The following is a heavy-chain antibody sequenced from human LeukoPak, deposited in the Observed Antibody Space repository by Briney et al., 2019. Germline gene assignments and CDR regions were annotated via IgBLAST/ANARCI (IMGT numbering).Heavy chain of an antibody. Sequence: ASVKVSCKASGYRFNSFGIGWVRQAPGQGLEWVGWISAYDGNTNYAQRFQGGVTMTTDTSTTTAYMELRSLRSDDTAVYYCARDKVIASAGTPNWFDPWGQGTLVIVSS. D-gene: IGHD6-13*01. CDR3: ARDKVIASAGTPNWFDP. CDR2: ISAYDGNT. V-gene: IGHV1-18*01. CDR1: GYRFNSFG. J-gene: IGHJ5*02.